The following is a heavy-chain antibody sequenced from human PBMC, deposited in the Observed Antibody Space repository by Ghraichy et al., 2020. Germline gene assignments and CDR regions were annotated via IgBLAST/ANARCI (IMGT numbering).Heavy chain of an antibody. D-gene: IGHD1-26*01. Sequence: SETLSLTCTVSSGSFSSYFWGWIRQPPGKGLEWIGYISDTGSANYNPSLRSRVTISVGRSKNQFSLEMISVTAADTAVYYCAGRAPYSGSYVYWGQGTPVTVSS. CDR2: ISDTGSA. V-gene: IGHV4-59*08. J-gene: IGHJ4*02. CDR3: AGRAPYSGSYVY. CDR1: SGSFSSYF.